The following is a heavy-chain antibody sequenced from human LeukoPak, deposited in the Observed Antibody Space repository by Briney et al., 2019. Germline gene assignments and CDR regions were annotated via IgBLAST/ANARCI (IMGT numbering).Heavy chain of an antibody. D-gene: IGHD4-23*01. J-gene: IGHJ4*02. V-gene: IGHV1-2*02. CDR1: GYTFTGYY. Sequence: ASVKVSCKASGYTFTGYYMHWVRQAPGQGLEWMGWINPNSGGTNYAQKFQGRVTMTRDTSISTAYMELSRLRSDDTAVYYCARAVTDYGGNSVDYWGQGTLVTVSS. CDR2: INPNSGGT. CDR3: ARAVTDYGGNSVDY.